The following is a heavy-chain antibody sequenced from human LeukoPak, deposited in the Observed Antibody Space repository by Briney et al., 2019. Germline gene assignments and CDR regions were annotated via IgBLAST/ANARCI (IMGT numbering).Heavy chain of an antibody. D-gene: IGHD1-14*01. Sequence: GGSLRLSCAASGFTFSTYSMNCVRQAAGKGLEWVSNIDNSGGSTYYADSVKGRFTISRDNSKNMLYLQMNSLRAEDTAVYYCARSPTGSLDYWGQGTLVTVSS. CDR3: ARSPTGSLDY. CDR1: GFTFSTYS. CDR2: IDNSGGST. V-gene: IGHV3-23*01. J-gene: IGHJ4*02.